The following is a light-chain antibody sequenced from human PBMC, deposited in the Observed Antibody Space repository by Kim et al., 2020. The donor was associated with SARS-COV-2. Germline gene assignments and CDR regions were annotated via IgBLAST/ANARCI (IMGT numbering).Light chain of an antibody. Sequence: ELTQPPSASGTPGQRVTISCSGSSSNIGSNTVNWYQQLPGTAPKLLIYSNNQRPSGVPDRFSGSKTGTSASLAISGLQSEDEADYYCAAWDDSLNGVVFGGGTRLTVL. V-gene: IGLV1-44*01. CDR1: SSNIGSNT. J-gene: IGLJ2*01. CDR2: SNN. CDR3: AAWDDSLNGVV.